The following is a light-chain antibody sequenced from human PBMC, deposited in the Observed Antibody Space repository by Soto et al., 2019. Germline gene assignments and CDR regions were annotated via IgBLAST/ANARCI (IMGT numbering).Light chain of an antibody. CDR2: EVI. CDR1: SSDVGSYNL. CDR3: CSYAGGSTFG. Sequence: QSVLNQPASGYGSPGQSITISCTGTSSDVGSYNLVSWYQQHSGKAPKLMIYEVIKWASGVSDRFSGSKSGNTASLTISGLQAEDEADYYCCSYAGGSTFGFGTGTKVTVL. V-gene: IGLV2-23*02. J-gene: IGLJ1*01.